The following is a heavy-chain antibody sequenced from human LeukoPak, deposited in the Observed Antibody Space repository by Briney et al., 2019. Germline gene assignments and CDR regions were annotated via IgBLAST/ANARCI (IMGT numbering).Heavy chain of an antibody. CDR3: ARHILGHLFDY. CDR2: VYHTGHT. CDR1: GDSISGYY. Sequence: SETLSLTCTVSGDSISGYYWSWIRQPPGKGLEWIGYVYHTGHTHYSPSLKSRVTVSLDTSRDQVSLMLSSVTAADTAVYYCARHILGHLFDYWGQGTLVLVSS. J-gene: IGHJ4*02. D-gene: IGHD2-21*01. V-gene: IGHV4-59*01.